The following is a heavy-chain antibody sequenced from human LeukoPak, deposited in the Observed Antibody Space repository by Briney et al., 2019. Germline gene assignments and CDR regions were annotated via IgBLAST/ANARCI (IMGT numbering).Heavy chain of an antibody. CDR3: ARGADGVSSNSRGWFDP. Sequence: PGGSLRLSYAASGFTVSSNYMSWVRQAPGKGLEWVSVIYSGGSTYYADSVKGRFTISRDNSKNTLYLQMNSLRAEDTAVYSCARGADGVSSNSRGWFDPWGQGTLVTVSS. CDR2: IYSGGST. J-gene: IGHJ5*02. V-gene: IGHV3-53*01. CDR1: GFTVSSNY. D-gene: IGHD2-15*01.